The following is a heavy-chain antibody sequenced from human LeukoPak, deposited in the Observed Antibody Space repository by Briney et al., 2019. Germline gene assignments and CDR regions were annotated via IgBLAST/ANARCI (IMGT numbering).Heavy chain of an antibody. J-gene: IGHJ4*02. CDR2: IYPRDSDT. V-gene: IGHV5-51*01. Sequence: GGSLKISCKGSGYRFTSYWIGWVRQMPGKGLEWMGIIYPRDSDTRYSPSFQGQVTISADKSISTAYLQWSSLKASDTAMYYCARHSPPYSSSSGLDYWGQGTLVTVSS. CDR1: GYRFTSYW. CDR3: ARHSPPYSSSSGLDY. D-gene: IGHD6-6*01.